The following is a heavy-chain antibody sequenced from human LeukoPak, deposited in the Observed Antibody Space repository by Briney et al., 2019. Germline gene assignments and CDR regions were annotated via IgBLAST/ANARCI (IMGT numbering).Heavy chain of an antibody. D-gene: IGHD3-3*01. J-gene: IGHJ4*02. CDR1: GYSFDYYW. Sequence: GESLKISCKASGYSFDYYWIAWVRQMPGKGLEWMGIIYPDDPDSTYSPSFQGQVTISVDKSINTAYLQWSSLKASNTAIYYCARVGSVTNFGVVSYYFDYWGQGTLVTASS. CDR2: IYPDDPDS. CDR3: ARVGSVTNFGVVSYYFDY. V-gene: IGHV5-51*01.